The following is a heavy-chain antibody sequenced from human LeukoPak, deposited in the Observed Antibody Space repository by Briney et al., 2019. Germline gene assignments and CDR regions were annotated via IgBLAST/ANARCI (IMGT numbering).Heavy chain of an antibody. V-gene: IGHV4-38-2*02. D-gene: IGHD6-19*01. Sequence: SETLSLTCTASGYSISSGYYWGWIRQPPGKGLEWIGSIYHSGSTYYNPSLKSRVTISVDTSKNQFSLKLSSVTAADTAVYYCARHLDGVAGVYFDYWGQGTLVTVSS. CDR3: ARHLDGVAGVYFDY. CDR2: IYHSGST. J-gene: IGHJ4*02. CDR1: GYSISSGYY.